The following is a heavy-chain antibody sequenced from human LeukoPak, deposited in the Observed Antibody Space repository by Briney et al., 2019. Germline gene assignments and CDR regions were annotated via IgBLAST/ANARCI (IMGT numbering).Heavy chain of an antibody. CDR1: GFIFSSYS. CDR3: AKVYDYYDSRGVFDY. D-gene: IGHD3-22*01. V-gene: IGHV3-23*01. CDR2: ITGSGGNT. J-gene: IGHJ4*02. Sequence: GGSLRLSCAASGFIFSSYSMSWVRQAPGKGLEWVSVITGSGGNTYYADSVKGRFTISRDNSKNTLYLQMNSLRAEDTAVYYCAKVYDYYDSRGVFDYWGQGTLVTVSS.